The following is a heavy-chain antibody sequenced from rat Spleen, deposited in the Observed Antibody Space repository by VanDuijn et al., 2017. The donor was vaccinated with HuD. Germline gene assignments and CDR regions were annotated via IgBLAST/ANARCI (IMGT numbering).Heavy chain of an antibody. V-gene: IGHV5-7*01. CDR1: GFTFSDYN. D-gene: IGHD1-9*01. CDR3: ARHSTYYGYTYAPLDY. CDR2: ISYDGSST. Sequence: EVQLVESGGGLVQPGRSLKLSCAASGFTFSDYNMAWVRQAPKKGLEWVATISYDGSSTYYRDSVKGRFTISRDNAKSTLYLQRDSLRSEDTATYYCARHSTYYGYTYAPLDYWGQGVMVTVSS. J-gene: IGHJ2*01.